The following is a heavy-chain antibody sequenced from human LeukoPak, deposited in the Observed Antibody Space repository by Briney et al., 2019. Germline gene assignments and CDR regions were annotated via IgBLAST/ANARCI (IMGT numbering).Heavy chain of an antibody. J-gene: IGHJ4*02. D-gene: IGHD6-19*01. V-gene: IGHV4-59*01. CDR3: ARDRSGWSFFDY. Sequence: SETLSLTCTVSGGSISGYYWSWIRQPPGKGLEWIGYIYYSGSTNYNPSLKSRVTISVDTSKNQFSLKLSSVTAADTAVYYCARDRSGWSFFDYWGQGTLVTVSS. CDR2: IYYSGST. CDR1: GGSISGYY.